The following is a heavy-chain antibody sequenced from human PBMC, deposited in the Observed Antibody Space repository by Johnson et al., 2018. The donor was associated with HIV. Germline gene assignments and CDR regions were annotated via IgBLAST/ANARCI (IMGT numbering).Heavy chain of an antibody. CDR1: GLKFHEYA. Sequence: QLVESGGVVVQPGGSLRLSCAASGLKFHEYAMHWVRQAPGKGLEWVSLISWYGGTTNYADSVKGRFTISRDNNKNSLYLQMNSLRAGDTAVYYCARDRGTMIVVGSAFDIWGQGTRVTVSS. CDR3: ARDRGTMIVVGSAFDI. CDR2: ISWYGGTT. V-gene: IGHV3-43D*03. J-gene: IGHJ3*02. D-gene: IGHD3-22*01.